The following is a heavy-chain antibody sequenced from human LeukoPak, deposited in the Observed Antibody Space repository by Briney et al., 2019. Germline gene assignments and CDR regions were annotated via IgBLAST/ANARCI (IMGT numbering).Heavy chain of an antibody. CDR1: GFTFDDYA. D-gene: IGHD6-19*01. Sequence: GGSLRLSCAASGFTFDDYAMHWVRQAPGKGLEWVSGISWNSGNIGYADSVKGRFTISRDNAKNSLDLQMNSLRAEDTALYYCSKDVSSSGYYRPFDYWGQGTLVTVSS. V-gene: IGHV3-9*01. CDR2: ISWNSGNI. J-gene: IGHJ4*02. CDR3: SKDVSSSGYYRPFDY.